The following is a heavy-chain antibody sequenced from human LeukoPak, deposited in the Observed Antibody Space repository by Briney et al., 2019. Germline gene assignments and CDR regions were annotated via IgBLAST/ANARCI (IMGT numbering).Heavy chain of an antibody. J-gene: IGHJ4*02. CDR1: GGSISSGDYY. V-gene: IGHV4-39*07. CDR3: ARLLDPAPSVHTSGG. Sequence: PSETLSLTCTVSGGSISSGDYYWSWIRQPPGKGLEWIGEINHSGSTNYNPSLKSRVTISVDTSKNQFSLKLSSVTAADTAVYYCARLLDPAPSVHTSGGWGQGALVTVSS. D-gene: IGHD6-25*01. CDR2: INHSGST.